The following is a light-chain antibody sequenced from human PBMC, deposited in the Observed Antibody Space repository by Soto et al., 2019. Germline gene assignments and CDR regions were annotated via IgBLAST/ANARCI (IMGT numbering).Light chain of an antibody. CDR1: QSVLYSSNNKNY. V-gene: IGKV4-1*01. Sequence: DIVMTQSPDSLAVSLGERATINCKSSQSVLYSSNNKNYLAWYQQKPGQPPTLLIYLASTRESGVPDRFSGSGSGTDFTLTISSLQAEDVAVYYCQQYYSTPTFGQGTKVEIK. J-gene: IGKJ1*01. CDR3: QQYYSTPT. CDR2: LAS.